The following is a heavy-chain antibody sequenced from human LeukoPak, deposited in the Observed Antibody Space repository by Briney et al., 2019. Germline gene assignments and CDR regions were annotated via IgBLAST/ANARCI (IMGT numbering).Heavy chain of an antibody. CDR1: GFTFSSYW. D-gene: IGHD2-21*02. J-gene: IGHJ4*02. V-gene: IGHV3-7*01. CDR2: IKQDGSEK. Sequence: PGGSLRLSCAASGFTFSSYWMSWVRQALGKGLEWVANIKQDGSEKFYVDSVKGRFTISRDNAKNSLYLQMNSLRAEDTAVYYCAEGVGSAIDYWGQGTLVTVSS. CDR3: AEGVGSAIDY.